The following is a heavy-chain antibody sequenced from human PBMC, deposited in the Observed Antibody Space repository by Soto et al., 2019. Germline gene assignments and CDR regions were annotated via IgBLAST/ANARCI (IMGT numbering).Heavy chain of an antibody. Sequence: SETLSLTCTVSGASISSYYWSWIRQPPGKGLEWIGYIYYSGSTNYNPSLKSRVTISVDTSKNQFSLKVSSVTATDTAVYYCVRLSPKSGNWALDYWGQRTLVTVSS. V-gene: IGHV4-59*01. D-gene: IGHD7-27*01. CDR1: GASISSYY. CDR2: IYYSGST. J-gene: IGHJ4*02. CDR3: VRLSPKSGNWALDY.